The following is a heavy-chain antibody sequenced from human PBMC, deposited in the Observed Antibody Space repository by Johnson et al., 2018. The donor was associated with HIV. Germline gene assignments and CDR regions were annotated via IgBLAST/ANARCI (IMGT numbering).Heavy chain of an antibody. D-gene: IGHD4-11*01. J-gene: IGHJ3*02. V-gene: IGHV3-7*05. Sequence: VQLVESGGGLVQPGGSLRLSCAAFDFTSSNYWMSWVRQAPGKGLEWVANINQDASEKSYVASVKGRFTISRDTANNSLSLQMSGLRADDTAVYYCVRETRDDAFDIWGQGTMVTVSS. CDR2: INQDASEK. CDR3: VRETRDDAFDI. CDR1: DFTSSNYW.